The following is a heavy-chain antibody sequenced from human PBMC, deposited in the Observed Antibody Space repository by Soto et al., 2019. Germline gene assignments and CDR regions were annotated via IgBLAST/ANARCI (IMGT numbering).Heavy chain of an antibody. CDR1: GGSISSYY. Sequence: SETLSLTCTVSGGSISSYYWSWIRQPPGKGLEWIGYIYYSGSTNYNPSLKSRVTISVDTSKNQFSLKLSSVTAADTAVYYCAREGSYSSSRIFDYWGQGTLVTVSS. CDR2: IYYSGST. J-gene: IGHJ4*02. V-gene: IGHV4-59*01. CDR3: AREGSYSSSRIFDY. D-gene: IGHD6-13*01.